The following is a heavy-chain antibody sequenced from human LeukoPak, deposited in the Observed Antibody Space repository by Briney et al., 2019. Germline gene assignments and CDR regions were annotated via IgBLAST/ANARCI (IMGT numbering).Heavy chain of an antibody. J-gene: IGHJ4*02. CDR2: ISSSSSYI. Sequence: PGGSLRLSCAASGFTFSSYSMNWVRQAPGKGLEWVSSISSSSSYIYYADSVKGRFTISRDNAKNSLYLQMNSLRAEDTAVYYCARTWSGYYCSGTDYWGQATLVSVSS. D-gene: IGHD3-10*01. CDR1: GFTFSSYS. CDR3: ARTWSGYYCSGTDY. V-gene: IGHV3-21*01.